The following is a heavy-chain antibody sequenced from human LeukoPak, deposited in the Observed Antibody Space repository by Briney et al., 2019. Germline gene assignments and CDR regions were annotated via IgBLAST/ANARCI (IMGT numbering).Heavy chain of an antibody. D-gene: IGHD3-22*01. CDR1: GGSLSSYY. V-gene: IGHV4-4*07. Sequence: PSETLSLTCTVSGGSLSSYYWSWLRQPAGEGLEWLGRIYTSGSTNYNPSLKSRVTMSVDTSKNQFSLKLSSVTAADTAVYYCATYYYDSSGYYYSYWGEGTLVSVPS. CDR2: IYTSGST. J-gene: IGHJ4*02. CDR3: ATYYYDSSGYYYSY.